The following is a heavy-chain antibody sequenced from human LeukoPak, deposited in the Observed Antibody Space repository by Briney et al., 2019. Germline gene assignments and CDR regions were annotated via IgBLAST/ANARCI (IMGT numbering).Heavy chain of an antibody. J-gene: IGHJ4*02. V-gene: IGHV4-59*01. Sequence: PSETLSLTCTVSGGSISSYHWSWIRQPPGKGLEWIGYIYYGGSTNYNPSLKSRVTISVDTSKNQFSLKLSSVAAADTAVYYCAREGLVAAKHLSYFDYWGQGALVTVSS. CDR2: IYYGGST. CDR1: GGSISSYH. D-gene: IGHD2-15*01. CDR3: AREGLVAAKHLSYFDY.